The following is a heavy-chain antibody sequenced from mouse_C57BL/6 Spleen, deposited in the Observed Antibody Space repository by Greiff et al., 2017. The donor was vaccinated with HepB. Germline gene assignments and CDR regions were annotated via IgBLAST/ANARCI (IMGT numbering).Heavy chain of an antibody. J-gene: IGHJ2*01. Sequence: VHVKQSGPVLVKPGASVKMSCKASGYTFTDYYMNWVKQSHGKSLEWIGVINPYNGGTSYNQKFKGNATLTVDKSSSTAYMELNSLTSEDSAVYYCARDGDERVYFDYWGQGTTLTVSS. CDR2: INPYNGGT. CDR3: ARDGDERVYFDY. V-gene: IGHV1-19*01. D-gene: IGHD3-3*01. CDR1: GYTFTDYY.